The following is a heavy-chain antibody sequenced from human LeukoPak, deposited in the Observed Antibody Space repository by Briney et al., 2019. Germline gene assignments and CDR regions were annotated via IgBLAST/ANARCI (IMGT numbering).Heavy chain of an antibody. D-gene: IGHD1-26*01. CDR1: GYTLTELS. J-gene: IGHJ4*02. CDR2: FDPEDGET. Sequence: ASVKVSCKVSGYTLTELSMHWVRQAPGKGLEWMGGFDPEDGETIYAQKFQGRVTMTEDTSTDTAYMELSSLRSEDTAVYYCATIDQRRGSYRPPPFRGQGTLVTVSS. V-gene: IGHV1-24*01. CDR3: ATIDQRRGSYRPPPF.